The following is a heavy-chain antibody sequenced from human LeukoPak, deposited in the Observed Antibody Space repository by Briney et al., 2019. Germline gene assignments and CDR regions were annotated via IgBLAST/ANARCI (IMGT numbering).Heavy chain of an antibody. CDR3: ASSYSTSSEIDY. Sequence: PSETLSLTCTVSGGSISSYYWTWIRQPPGEGLEWIGYIYYSGSTNYNPPLKGRVTISEDTSKNQYSLKLSSVTAADTAVYYCASSYSTSSEIDYWGQGTLVTVSS. V-gene: IGHV4-59*08. CDR1: GGSISSYY. CDR2: IYYSGST. D-gene: IGHD6-6*01. J-gene: IGHJ4*02.